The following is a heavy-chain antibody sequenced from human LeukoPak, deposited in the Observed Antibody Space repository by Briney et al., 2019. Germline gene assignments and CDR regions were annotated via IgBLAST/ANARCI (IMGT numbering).Heavy chain of an antibody. D-gene: IGHD6-19*01. V-gene: IGHV4-38-2*02. J-gene: IGHJ4*02. CDR1: GYSISSGHY. Sequence: SETLSLTCTVSGYSISSGHYWGWIRPPPGKGLEWIGSIYHSGSTYYNPSLKSRVTISVDTSKNQFSLKLSSVTAADTAVYYCARVSGYSSGWYYDYWGQGTLVTVSS. CDR3: ARVSGYSSGWYYDY. CDR2: IYHSGST.